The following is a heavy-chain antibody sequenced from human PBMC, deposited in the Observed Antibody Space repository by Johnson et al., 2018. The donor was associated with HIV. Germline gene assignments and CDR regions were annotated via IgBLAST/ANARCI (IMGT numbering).Heavy chain of an antibody. V-gene: IGHV3-30*02. CDR1: GFTFSSYG. J-gene: IGHJ3*02. Sequence: QVQLVESGGGVVQPGGSLRLSCAASGFTFSSYGMHWVRQAPGKGLEWVAFIRYDGSNKYYADSVKGRFTISRDNSKNTLYLQMNSLRAEDTALYYCARDEGLDYGASLGAFDIWGQGTMVTVSS. D-gene: IGHD4-17*01. CDR3: ARDEGLDYGASLGAFDI. CDR2: IRYDGSNK.